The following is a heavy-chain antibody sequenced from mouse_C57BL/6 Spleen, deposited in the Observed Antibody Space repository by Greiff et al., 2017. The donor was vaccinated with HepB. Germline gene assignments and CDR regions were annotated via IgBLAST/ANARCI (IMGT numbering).Heavy chain of an antibody. D-gene: IGHD1-1*01. CDR1: GYTFTEYT. CDR2: FYPGSGSI. CDR3: ARHEDPLYYGSSWFAY. Sequence: VQLQQSGAELVKPGASVKLSCKASGYTFTEYTIHWVKQRSGQGLEWIGWFYPGSGSIKYNEKFKDKATLTADKSSSTVYMELSRLTSKDSAVYFCARHEDPLYYGSSWFAYWGQGTLVTVSA. J-gene: IGHJ3*01. V-gene: IGHV1-62-2*01.